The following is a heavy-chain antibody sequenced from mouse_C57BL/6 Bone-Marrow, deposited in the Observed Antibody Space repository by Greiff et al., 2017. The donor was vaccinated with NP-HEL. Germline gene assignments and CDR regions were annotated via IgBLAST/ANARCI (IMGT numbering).Heavy chain of an antibody. CDR3: ARDANDYGSFYAMDY. CDR1: GFTFSDFY. Sequence: VKVVESGGGLVQSGRSLRLSCATSGFTFSDFYMEWVRQAPGKGLEWIAASRNKANDYTTEYSASVKGRFIVSRDTSQSILYLQMNALRAEDTAIYYCARDANDYGSFYAMDYWGQGTSVTVSS. V-gene: IGHV7-1*01. CDR2: SRNKANDYTT. J-gene: IGHJ4*01. D-gene: IGHD2-4*01.